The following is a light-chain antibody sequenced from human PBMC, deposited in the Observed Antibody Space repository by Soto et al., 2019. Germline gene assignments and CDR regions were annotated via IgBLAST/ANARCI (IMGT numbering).Light chain of an antibody. CDR2: AAS. CDR1: QGISSY. Sequence: AIRMTQSPSSLSASTGDRVTITCRASQGISSYFAWYQQKPGKAPKLLIYAASTLQSGVPSRFSGSGSVTDFTLTISCLQSEDFATYYCQQYYSYPPTFGQGTKVEIK. CDR3: QQYYSYPPT. V-gene: IGKV1-8*01. J-gene: IGKJ1*01.